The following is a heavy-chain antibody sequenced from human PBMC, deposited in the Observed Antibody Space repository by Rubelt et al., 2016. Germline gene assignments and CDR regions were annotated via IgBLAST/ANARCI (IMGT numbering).Heavy chain of an antibody. CDR3: ATTMIVVGGGYYFDY. J-gene: IGHJ4*02. Sequence: KFQGRVTMTEDTSTDTAYMELSSLRSEDTAVYYCATTMIVVGGGYYFDYWGQGTLVTVSS. D-gene: IGHD3-22*01. V-gene: IGHV1-24*01.